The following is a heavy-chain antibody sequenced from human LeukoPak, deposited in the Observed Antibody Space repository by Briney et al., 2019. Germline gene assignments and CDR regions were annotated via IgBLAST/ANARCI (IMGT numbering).Heavy chain of an antibody. CDR3: ARDVYYDSSGDDYYYYYGMDV. D-gene: IGHD3-22*01. Sequence: PGGSLRLSCAASGFTFSSYSMNWVRQAPGKGLGWVSSISSSSSYIYYADSVKGRFTISRDNAKNSLYLQMNSLRAEDTAVYYCARDVYYDSSGDDYYYYYGMDVWGQGTTVTVSS. V-gene: IGHV3-21*01. CDR1: GFTFSSYS. J-gene: IGHJ6*02. CDR2: ISSSSSYI.